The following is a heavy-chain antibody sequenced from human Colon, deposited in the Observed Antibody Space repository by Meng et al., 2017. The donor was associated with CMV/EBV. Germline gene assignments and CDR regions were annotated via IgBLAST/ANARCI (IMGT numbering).Heavy chain of an antibody. D-gene: IGHD2-21*01. Sequence: ASVKVSCKASGYTFTGYYMHWVRQAPGQGLEWMGWINPNSGGTNYAQKFQGRVTMTRDTSISTACMELSRLRSDDTAVYYCARVFVDYYYYYGMDVWGQGTTVTVSS. CDR2: INPNSGGT. J-gene: IGHJ6*02. CDR3: ARVFVDYYYYYGMDV. V-gene: IGHV1-2*02. CDR1: GYTFTGYY.